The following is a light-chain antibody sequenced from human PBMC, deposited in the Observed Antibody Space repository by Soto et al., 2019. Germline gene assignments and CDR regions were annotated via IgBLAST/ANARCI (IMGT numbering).Light chain of an antibody. CDR3: QHYYTPPHT. CDR1: LTVLHSSNNKNY. Sequence: DIVMTQSPDSLAVSLGERATINCKSSLTVLHSSNNKNYLAWYQQKPGQPPKLLIYWAFTRESGVPDRFRGSGSGTDFTLTISSLQAEDVAVYYCQHYYTPPHTFGQGTKLEIK. CDR2: WAF. V-gene: IGKV4-1*01. J-gene: IGKJ2*01.